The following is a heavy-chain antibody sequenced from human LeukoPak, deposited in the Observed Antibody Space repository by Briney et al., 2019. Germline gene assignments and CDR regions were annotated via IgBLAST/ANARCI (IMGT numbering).Heavy chain of an antibody. Sequence: PSQTLSLTCAVSGGSISSGGYSWSWIRQPPGKGLEWIGYIYHSGSTYYNPSLKSRVTISVDRSKNQFSLKLSSVTAADTAVYYCARDRLRDDSSWYHDYWGQGTLVTVSS. CDR3: ARDRLRDDSSWYHDY. D-gene: IGHD6-13*01. CDR2: IYHSGST. J-gene: IGHJ4*02. CDR1: GGSISSGGYS. V-gene: IGHV4-30-2*01.